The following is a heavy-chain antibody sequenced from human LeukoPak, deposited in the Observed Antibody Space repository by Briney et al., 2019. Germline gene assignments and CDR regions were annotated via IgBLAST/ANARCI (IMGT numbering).Heavy chain of an antibody. D-gene: IGHD3-10*01. CDR3: ARTTMVRGTYYMDV. J-gene: IGHJ6*03. CDR1: GYSITSGYY. V-gene: IGHV4-38-2*02. CDR2: IYHSGTT. Sequence: PSETLSLTCTVSGYSITSGYYWGWIRQPPGKGLEWIGNIYHSGTTYRNPSLKSRVTITVDTSKNQFSLKLSSVTAADTAVYYCARTTMVRGTYYMDVWGKGTTVTISS.